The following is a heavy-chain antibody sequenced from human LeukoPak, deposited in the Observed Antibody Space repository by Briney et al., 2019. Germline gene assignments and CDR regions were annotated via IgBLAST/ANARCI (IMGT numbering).Heavy chain of an antibody. J-gene: IGHJ3*02. CDR2: ISWNSGSI. V-gene: IGHV3-9*01. Sequence: PGGSLRLSCAASGFTFDDYAMHWVRQAPGKGLEGVAGISWNSGSIGYADSVKGRFTISRDNAKNSLYLQMNSLRAEDTALYYCAKGFASTVVTRNDAFDIWGQGTMVTVSS. CDR1: GFTFDDYA. CDR3: AKGFASTVVTRNDAFDI. D-gene: IGHD4-17*01.